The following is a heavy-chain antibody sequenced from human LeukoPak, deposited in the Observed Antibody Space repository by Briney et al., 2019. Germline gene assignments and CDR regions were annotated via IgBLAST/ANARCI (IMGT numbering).Heavy chain of an antibody. CDR3: ARSWGYDFWSGNLLDY. CDR1: GGSISSYY. V-gene: IGHV4-59*12. CDR2: IYYSGST. Sequence: SETLSLTCTVSGGSISSYYWSWIRQPPGKGLEWIGYIYYSGSTNYNPSLKSRVTISVDTSKNQFSLKLSSVTAADTAVYHCARSWGYDFWSGNLLDYWGQGILVTVSS. J-gene: IGHJ4*02. D-gene: IGHD3-3*01.